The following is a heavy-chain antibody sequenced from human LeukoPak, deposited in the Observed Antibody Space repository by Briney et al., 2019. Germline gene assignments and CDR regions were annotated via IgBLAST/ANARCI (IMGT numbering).Heavy chain of an antibody. D-gene: IGHD2-8*01. CDR3: TRALCINAVCEWFDP. Sequence: PSQTLSLTCSVSGASVSSGDYFWTWIRQPTGKGLEWIGRLSTRGNTNYNPSLESRVTISGDTSKNQFSLQLRSVTAADTAVYYCTRALCINAVCEWFDPWGQGTLVTVSS. J-gene: IGHJ5*02. V-gene: IGHV4-61*02. CDR1: GASVSSGDYF. CDR2: LSTRGNT.